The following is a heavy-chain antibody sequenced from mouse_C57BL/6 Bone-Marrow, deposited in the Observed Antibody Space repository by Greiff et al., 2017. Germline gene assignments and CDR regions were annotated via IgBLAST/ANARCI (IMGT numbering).Heavy chain of an antibody. Sequence: VQLKESGPGLAKPSQTLSLTCSVTGYSITSDYWNWIRKFPGNKLEYIGYISYSGSTYSNPSLKSRIPITRDTSKNQYYLQLNSSTTEDTATYYCSRNYDDRGYFDYWGQGTTLTVSS. CDR3: SRNYDDRGYFDY. CDR2: ISYSGST. CDR1: GYSITSDY. D-gene: IGHD1-1*01. J-gene: IGHJ2*01. V-gene: IGHV3-8*01.